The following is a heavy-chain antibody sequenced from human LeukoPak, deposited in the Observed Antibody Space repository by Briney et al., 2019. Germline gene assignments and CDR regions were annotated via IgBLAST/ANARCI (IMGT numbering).Heavy chain of an antibody. Sequence: GGSLRLSCAASGFSVSDTHMSWVRQAPGKGLEWVSAMYTGGTTYYADSVTGRFTISRDKSKNTLYLQMNSLRVEDTAVYYCAKDEVTSGGGLASWGQGTLVXVSS. CDR3: AKDEVTSGGGLAS. CDR1: GFSVSDTH. J-gene: IGHJ5*02. CDR2: MYTGGTT. D-gene: IGHD3-10*01. V-gene: IGHV3-53*01.